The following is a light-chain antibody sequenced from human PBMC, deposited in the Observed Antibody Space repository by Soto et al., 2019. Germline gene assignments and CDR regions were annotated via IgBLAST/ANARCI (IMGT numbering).Light chain of an antibody. Sequence: QSLLTHSPSASRTPGQRVTISCSGSASTIGRNYVYWYQQLPGTAPKLLIYRNSQRPSGVPDRFSGSKSGTSASLAISGLRSEDEADYYCAAWDDNLRGFDVFGDGTKVTVL. CDR1: ASTIGRNY. J-gene: IGLJ1*01. CDR2: RNS. V-gene: IGLV1-47*01. CDR3: AAWDDNLRGFDV.